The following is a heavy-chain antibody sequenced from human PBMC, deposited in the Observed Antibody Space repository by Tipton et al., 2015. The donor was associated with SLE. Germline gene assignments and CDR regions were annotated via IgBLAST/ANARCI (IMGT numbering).Heavy chain of an antibody. CDR3: AREEYYDYIWGSFTYYFDS. J-gene: IGHJ4*02. CDR2: ISWNSGRI. D-gene: IGHD3-16*01. CDR1: GFTFDDYA. V-gene: IGHV3-9*01. Sequence: SLRLSCAASGFTFDDYAMHWVRQAPGTGLEWVSGISWNSGRINYADSVRGRFTISRDNAKNSLYLQMNSLRAEDTAFYYCAREEYYDYIWGSFTYYFDSWGQGTLVTVSS.